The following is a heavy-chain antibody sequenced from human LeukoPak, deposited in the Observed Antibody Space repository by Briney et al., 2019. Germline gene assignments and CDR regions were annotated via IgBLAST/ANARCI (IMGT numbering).Heavy chain of an antibody. Sequence: PSETLSLTCAVSGYSISSGYYWGWIRQPQGKGLEWIGSIYHSGSTYYNPSLKSRVTISVDTSKNQFSLKLSSVTAADTAVYYCARHLIAAAENFDYWGQGTLVTVSS. V-gene: IGHV4-38-2*01. J-gene: IGHJ4*02. CDR3: ARHLIAAAENFDY. D-gene: IGHD6-13*01. CDR1: GYSISSGYY. CDR2: IYHSGST.